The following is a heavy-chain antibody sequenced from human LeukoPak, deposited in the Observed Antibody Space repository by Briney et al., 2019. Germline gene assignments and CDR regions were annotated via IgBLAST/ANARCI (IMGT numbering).Heavy chain of an antibody. CDR1: GFTFSSYA. V-gene: IGHV3-66*01. CDR3: ARVGSYRDAFDI. Sequence: GGSLRLSCAASGFTFSSYAMSWVRQAPGKGLEWVSVIYSGGSTYYADSVKGRFTISRDNSKNTLYLQMNSLRAEDAAVYYCARVGSYRDAFDIWGQGTMVTVSS. J-gene: IGHJ3*02. CDR2: IYSGGST. D-gene: IGHD1-26*01.